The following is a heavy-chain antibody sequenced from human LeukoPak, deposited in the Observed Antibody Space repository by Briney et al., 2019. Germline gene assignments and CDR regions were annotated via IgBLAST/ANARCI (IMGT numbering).Heavy chain of an antibody. J-gene: IGHJ6*03. V-gene: IGHV1-69*05. CDR2: IIPIFGTA. CDR1: GGTFSSYA. Sequence: GSSVKVSCKASGGTFSSYAISWVRQAPGQGLEWMGGIIPIFGTANYAQKFQGRVTMTRNTSISTAYMELSSLRSEDTAVYYCARGPRERYFDWLFRPYYYYMDVWGKGTTVTISS. D-gene: IGHD3-9*01. CDR3: ARGPRERYFDWLFRPYYYYMDV.